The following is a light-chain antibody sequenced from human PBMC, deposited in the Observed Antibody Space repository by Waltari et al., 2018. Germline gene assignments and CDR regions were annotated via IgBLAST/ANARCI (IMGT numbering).Light chain of an antibody. CDR1: RPQIGHNA. V-gene: IGLV1-36*01. J-gene: IGLJ3*02. CDR3: AAWDDSLNGPV. CDR2: YND. Sequence: QSVLTQPPSVSEAPRQRVTIPRSGSRPQIGHNAVNWYQQLPGKAPKLLIYYNDLLPSGVSDRFSGSKSGTSASLAISGLQSEDEADYYCAAWDDSLNGPVFGGGTKLTVV.